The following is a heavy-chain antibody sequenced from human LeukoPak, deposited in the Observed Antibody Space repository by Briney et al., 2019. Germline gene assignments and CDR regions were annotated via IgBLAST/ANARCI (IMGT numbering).Heavy chain of an antibody. J-gene: IGHJ4*02. Sequence: ASVKVSCKASGYTFTSYYMHWVRQAPGQGLEWMGIINPSGGSTSYAQKFQGRVTMTRDTSTSTVYMELSSLRSEDTAVYYCATGNWGSPRGPWGDYRGQGTLVTVSS. CDR1: GYTFTSYY. CDR2: INPSGGST. D-gene: IGHD7-27*01. CDR3: ATGNWGSPRGPWGDY. V-gene: IGHV1-46*01.